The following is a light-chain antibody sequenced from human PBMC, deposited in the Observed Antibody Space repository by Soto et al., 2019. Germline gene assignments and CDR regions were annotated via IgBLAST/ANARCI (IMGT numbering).Light chain of an antibody. CDR2: GAS. Sequence: EIVLTQSPGTVSLSPGERATLSCRASQSVSSRNLAWYRQKPGQAPSLLIFGASNRATGIPDRFSGSGSGTDFTLTISRLEAEECAVYYCLRYGDSPPAYTFGQGTKLEIK. V-gene: IGKV3-20*01. CDR3: LRYGDSPPAYT. CDR1: QSVSSRN. J-gene: IGKJ2*01.